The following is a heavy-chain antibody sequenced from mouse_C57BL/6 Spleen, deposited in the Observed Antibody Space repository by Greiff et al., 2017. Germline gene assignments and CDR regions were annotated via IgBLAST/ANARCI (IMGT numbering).Heavy chain of an antibody. CDR3: ARAGVVAHWYFDV. V-gene: IGHV5-4*03. CDR2: ISDGGSYT. D-gene: IGHD1-1*01. Sequence: EVKLVESGGGLVKPGGSLKLSCAASGFTFSSYAMSWVRQTPEKRLEWVATISDGGSYTYYPDNVKGRFTISRDNAKNNLYLQMSHLKSEDTAMYYCARAGVVAHWYFDVWGTGTTVTVSS. J-gene: IGHJ1*03. CDR1: GFTFSSYA.